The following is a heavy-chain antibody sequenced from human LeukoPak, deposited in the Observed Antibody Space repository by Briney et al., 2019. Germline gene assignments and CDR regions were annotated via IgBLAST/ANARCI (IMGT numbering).Heavy chain of an antibody. J-gene: IGHJ3*02. D-gene: IGHD6-19*01. CDR2: TYYRSKWYN. CDR3: ARARVAGTDGFDI. Sequence: SQTLSLTCAISGDSVSSNSAAWNWIRQSPSRSLEWLGRTYYRSKWYNDYAVSVKSRITITPVTFKNQFSLQLNSLSPEDTVVYYCARARVAGTDGFDIWGQGTMVTVSS. V-gene: IGHV6-1*01. CDR1: GDSVSSNSAA.